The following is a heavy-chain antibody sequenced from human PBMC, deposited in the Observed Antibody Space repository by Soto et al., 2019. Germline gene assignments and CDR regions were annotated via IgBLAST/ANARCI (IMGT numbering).Heavy chain of an antibody. J-gene: IGHJ2*01. V-gene: IGHV4-59*08. D-gene: IGHD5-12*01. Sequence: QVRLQESGPGLVQPSETLSLTCSVSGESITGYFWSWIRQPPGKALEWIGHIYYAAISKYNPSLESRVTMSVDTTKNEFSLSLTFVTAADTAVYYCARPRDVAERGFRGHGWYFDVWGRGALVVVSS. CDR1: GESITGYF. CDR3: ARPRDVAERGFRGHGWYFDV. CDR2: IYYAAIS.